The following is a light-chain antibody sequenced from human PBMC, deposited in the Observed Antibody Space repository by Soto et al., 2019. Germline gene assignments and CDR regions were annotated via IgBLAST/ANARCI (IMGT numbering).Light chain of an antibody. CDR1: SSDVGRYNY. V-gene: IGLV2-14*01. CDR3: SSYTSSSTGV. J-gene: IGLJ1*01. Sequence: QSVLTQPASVSGSPGQSIIISCTGASSDVGRYNYVSWYQQHPGKAPKLMIYEVSNRPSGVSNRFSGSKSGNTASLTISGLQTEDEADYYCSSYTSSSTGVFGTGTKVTVL. CDR2: EVS.